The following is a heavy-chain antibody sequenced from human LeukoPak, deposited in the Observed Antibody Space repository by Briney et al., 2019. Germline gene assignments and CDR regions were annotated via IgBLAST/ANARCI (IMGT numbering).Heavy chain of an antibody. CDR1: DFPVSDNY. CDR3: GASGSYYTPSYY. D-gene: IGHD3-10*01. V-gene: IGHV3-53*01. J-gene: IGHJ4*02. CDR2: ISNYGVT. Sequence: GGSLRLSCVISDFPVSDNYMSWVRQAPGRGLEWVSVISNYGVTHYADSVKGRFTISRDDSNDAVFLQMSSLRPEDTAVYYCGASGSYYTPSYYWGQGTLVTVSS.